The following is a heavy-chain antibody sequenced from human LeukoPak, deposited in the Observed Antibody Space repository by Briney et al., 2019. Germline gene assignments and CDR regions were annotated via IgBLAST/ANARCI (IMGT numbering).Heavy chain of an antibody. CDR2: IKQDGSEK. CDR1: GFTFSDYY. D-gene: IGHD6-13*01. J-gene: IGHJ4*02. CDR3: AREQLVCDY. V-gene: IGHV3-7*01. Sequence: PGGSLRLSCAASGFTFSDYYMSWIRQAPGKGLEWVANIKQDGSEKYYVDSVKGRFTISRDNAKNSLYLQMNSLRAEDTAVYYCAREQLVCDYWGQGTLVTVSS.